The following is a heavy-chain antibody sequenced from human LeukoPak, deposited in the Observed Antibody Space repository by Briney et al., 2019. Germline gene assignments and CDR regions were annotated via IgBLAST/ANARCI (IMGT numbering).Heavy chain of an antibody. CDR1: GGAISGYY. V-gene: IGHV4-59*01. CDR3: AREIYSITMVRGVNHWYFDL. Sequence: SETLSLTCTVSGGAISGYYWSWIRQPPGKGLEWIGYIFYSGTTNYNPSLKSRVTISVDTSKKRFSLKLSSVTAADTAVYYCAREIYSITMVRGVNHWYFDLWGRGTLVTVSS. J-gene: IGHJ2*01. CDR2: IFYSGTT. D-gene: IGHD3-10*01.